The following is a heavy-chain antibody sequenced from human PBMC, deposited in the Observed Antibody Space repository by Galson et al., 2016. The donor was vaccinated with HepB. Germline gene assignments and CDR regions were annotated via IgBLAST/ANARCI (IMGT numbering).Heavy chain of an antibody. D-gene: IGHD3-3*01. CDR3: ARAFYDFWSGQHAYGMDV. Sequence: SLRLSCAASGFTFSTYWMNWVRQAPGKGLEWVANINQDGSEKYYVDSVKGRFTISRDNAKNSLYLQMNTLRAEDTAVYYCARAFYDFWSGQHAYGMDVWGQGTTVTVSS. CDR2: INQDGSEK. CDR1: GFTFSTYW. V-gene: IGHV3-7*03. J-gene: IGHJ6*02.